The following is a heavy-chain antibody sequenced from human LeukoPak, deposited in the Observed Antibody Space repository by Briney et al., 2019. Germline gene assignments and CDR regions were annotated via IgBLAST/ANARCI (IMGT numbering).Heavy chain of an antibody. CDR1: GFTFSSYA. D-gene: IGHD6-19*01. CDR3: AKDPRPGIAVAGTFDP. V-gene: IGHV3-23*01. J-gene: IGHJ5*02. Sequence: GGSLRLSCAASGFTFSSYAMSWVRQAPGKGLEWVSAISGSGGSTYYADSVKGRFTISRDNPKNTLYLQMNSLRAEDTAVYYCAKDPRPGIAVAGTFDPWGQGTLVTVSS. CDR2: ISGSGGST.